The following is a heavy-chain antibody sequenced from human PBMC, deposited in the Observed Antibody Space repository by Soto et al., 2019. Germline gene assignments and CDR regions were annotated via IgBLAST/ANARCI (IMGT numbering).Heavy chain of an antibody. CDR2: MNPNSGNT. Sequence: ASVKVSCKASGYTFTSYDINWVRQATGQGLEWMGWMNPNSGNTGYAQKFQGRVTMTRNTSISTAYMELSSLRSEDTAVYYCARALSSSWAPFDYWGQGTLVTVSS. J-gene: IGHJ4*02. D-gene: IGHD6-13*01. CDR1: GYTFTSYD. V-gene: IGHV1-8*01. CDR3: ARALSSSWAPFDY.